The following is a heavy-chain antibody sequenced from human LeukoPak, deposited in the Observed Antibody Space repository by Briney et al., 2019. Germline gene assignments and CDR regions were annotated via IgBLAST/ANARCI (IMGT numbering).Heavy chain of an antibody. J-gene: IGHJ3*02. CDR3: AGRVGDSAFDI. CDR1: GGSISSYY. V-gene: IGHV4-59*08. D-gene: IGHD1-26*01. Sequence: SETLSLTCTVSGGSISSYYWSWLRQPPGKGLEWIGYIAYTGSTNYNPSLKSRVTISLDTSKNQFSLKLGSVTVADTAVYYCAGRVGDSAFDIWGPGTMVTVSS. CDR2: IAYTGST.